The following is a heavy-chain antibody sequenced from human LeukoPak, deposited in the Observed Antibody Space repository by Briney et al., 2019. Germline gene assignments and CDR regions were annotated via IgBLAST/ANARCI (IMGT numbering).Heavy chain of an antibody. CDR1: GYTFTSYD. V-gene: IGHV1-8*03. J-gene: IGHJ4*02. Sequence: GASVKVSCKASGYTFTSYDINWVRQATGQGLEWMGWMNPNSGNTGYAQKFQGRVTITRNTSISTAYMELSSLRSEDTAVYYCARGRTSSSTSCLVYWGQGTLVTVSS. D-gene: IGHD2-2*01. CDR2: MNPNSGNT. CDR3: ARGRTSSSTSCLVY.